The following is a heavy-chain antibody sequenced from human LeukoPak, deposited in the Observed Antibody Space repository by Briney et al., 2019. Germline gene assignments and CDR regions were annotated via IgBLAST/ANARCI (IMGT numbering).Heavy chain of an antibody. J-gene: IGHJ4*02. D-gene: IGHD1-26*01. Sequence: ETLSLTCAVYGGSFSGYYWSWIRQPPGKGLEWIGEINHSGSTNYNPSLRSRVTISVDTSKNQFSLKLSSVTAADTAVYYCACHGSYYTFDYWGQGTLVTVSS. CDR1: GGSFSGYY. CDR3: ACHGSYYTFDY. V-gene: IGHV4-34*01. CDR2: INHSGST.